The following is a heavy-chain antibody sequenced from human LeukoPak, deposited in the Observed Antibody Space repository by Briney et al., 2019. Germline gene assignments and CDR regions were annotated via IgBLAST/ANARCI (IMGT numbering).Heavy chain of an antibody. D-gene: IGHD6-13*01. Sequence: PGRSLRLSCAASGFTFDDYAMHWVRQAPGKGLEWASGIGWNSGGIVYADSVKGRFTISRDNAKNSLYLQMNSLGAEDTAFYYCVKVTAAGFVDHWGQGTLVTVSS. CDR3: VKVTAAGFVDH. J-gene: IGHJ4*02. CDR2: IGWNSGGI. CDR1: GFTFDDYA. V-gene: IGHV3-9*01.